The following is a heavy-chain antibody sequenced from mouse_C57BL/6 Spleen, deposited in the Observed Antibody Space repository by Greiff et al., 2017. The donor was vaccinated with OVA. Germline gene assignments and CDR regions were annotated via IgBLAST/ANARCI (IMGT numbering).Heavy chain of an antibody. CDR1: GYSITSGYD. D-gene: IGHD3-3*01. V-gene: IGHV3-1*01. J-gene: IGHJ1*03. Sequence: EVKLVESGPGMVKPSQSLSLTCTVTGYSITSGYDWHWIRHFPGNKLEWMGYISYSGSTNYNPSLKSRISITHDTSKNHFFLKLNSVTTEDTATYDCARGGDGRGYFDVGGTGTTVTVAS. CDR2: ISYSGST. CDR3: ARGGDGRGYFDV.